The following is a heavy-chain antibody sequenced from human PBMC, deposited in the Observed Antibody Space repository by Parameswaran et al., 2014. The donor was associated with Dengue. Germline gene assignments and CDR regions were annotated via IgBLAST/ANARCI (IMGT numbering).Heavy chain of an antibody. V-gene: IGHV3-48*02. Sequence: WIRQPPGKGLEWVSYISSSSSTIYYADSVKGRFTISRDNAKNSLYLQMNSLRDEDTAVYYCAAHDFWSGSAPHWGQGTLVTVSS. D-gene: IGHD3-3*01. J-gene: IGHJ4*02. CDR3: AAHDFWSGSAPH. CDR2: ISSSSSTI.